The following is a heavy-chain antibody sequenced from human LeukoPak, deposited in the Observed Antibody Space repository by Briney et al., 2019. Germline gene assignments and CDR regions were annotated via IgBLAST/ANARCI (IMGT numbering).Heavy chain of an antibody. J-gene: IGHJ4*02. D-gene: IGHD6-19*01. V-gene: IGHV3-7*01. CDR1: GFTFSSYW. CDR3: ARDGGYTSGWYDY. Sequence: GGSLRLSCAASGFTFSSYWMSWVRQAPGKGLEWVANIKQDGSEKYYVDSVKGRFTLSRDNAKNSLYLQMNSLRAEDTAVYYCARDGGYTSGWYDYWGQGTLVTVSS. CDR2: IKQDGSEK.